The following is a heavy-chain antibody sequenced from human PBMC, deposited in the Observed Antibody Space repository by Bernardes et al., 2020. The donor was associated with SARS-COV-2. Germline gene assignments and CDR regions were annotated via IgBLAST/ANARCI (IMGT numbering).Heavy chain of an antibody. D-gene: IGHD1-26*01. CDR2: IYYSGST. CDR1: GGSISSYY. V-gene: IGHV4-59*12. CDR3: ARDSMSLGGVFDY. Sequence: SEPLSLTCTVSGGSISSYYWSWIRQPPGKGLEWIGYIYYSGSTTYNPSLKSRFTISVDTSKNQFSLKLSSVTAADTAVYYCARDSMSLGGVFDYWGQGTLVTVSS. J-gene: IGHJ4*02.